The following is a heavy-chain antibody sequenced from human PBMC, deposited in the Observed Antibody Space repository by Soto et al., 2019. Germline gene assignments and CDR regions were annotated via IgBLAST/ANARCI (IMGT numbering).Heavy chain of an antibody. J-gene: IGHJ4*02. CDR3: AREGDDRHFFFDS. V-gene: IGHV4-4*07. Sequence: SETLSLTCNVSGRSMISYYWSWIRQPAGKGLEWIGRIYTGGDTNYNPSLKSRVTMSVDTSKSQFSLSLTSVTAADTAVYYCAREGDDRHFFFDSWGQGTLVTVSS. CDR1: GRSMISYY. D-gene: IGHD3-3*02. CDR2: IYTGGDT.